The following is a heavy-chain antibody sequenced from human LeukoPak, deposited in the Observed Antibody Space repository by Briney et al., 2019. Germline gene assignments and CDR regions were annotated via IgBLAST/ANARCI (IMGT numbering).Heavy chain of an antibody. CDR3: ARGGVSLDY. CDR1: GGSFSGYY. Sequence: KPSETLSLTCAVYGGSFSGYYWSWIRQPPGKGLEWIGEINHSGSTNYNPSLKSRVTISVGTSKNQFSLKLSSVTAADTAVYYCARGGVSLDYWGQGTLVTVSS. J-gene: IGHJ4*02. V-gene: IGHV4-34*01. CDR2: INHSGST. D-gene: IGHD2-8*01.